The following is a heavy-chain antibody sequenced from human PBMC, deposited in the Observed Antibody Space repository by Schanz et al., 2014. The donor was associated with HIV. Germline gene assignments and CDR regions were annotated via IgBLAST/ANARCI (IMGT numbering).Heavy chain of an antibody. CDR3: AKDGSWEAFDAFDI. Sequence: VQLLESGGGLVQPGGSLRLSCAVSGFTLSSYGMHWVRQAPGKGLEWVAVISYDGSSKYYADSVKGRFTISRDNSKNTLYLQMNSLRAEDTAVYYCAKDGSWEAFDAFDIWGQGTMVTVSS. V-gene: IGHV3-30*18. CDR1: GFTLSSYG. CDR2: ISYDGSSK. D-gene: IGHD1-26*01. J-gene: IGHJ3*02.